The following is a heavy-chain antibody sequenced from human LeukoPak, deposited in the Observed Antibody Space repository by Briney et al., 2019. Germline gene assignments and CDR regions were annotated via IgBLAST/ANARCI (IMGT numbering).Heavy chain of an antibody. CDR1: GFTFSSYG. D-gene: IGHD3-16*02. V-gene: IGHV3-23*01. CDR2: ISGSGGRT. CDR3: AKENVITFGGVIAPGC. J-gene: IGHJ4*02. Sequence: GGSLRLSCAASGFTFSSYGMSWVRQAPGKGLEWVSAISGSGGRTYYADSVKGRFTISRDNSKNTLYLQMNSLRAEDTAVYYCAKENVITFGGVIAPGCWGQGTLVTVSS.